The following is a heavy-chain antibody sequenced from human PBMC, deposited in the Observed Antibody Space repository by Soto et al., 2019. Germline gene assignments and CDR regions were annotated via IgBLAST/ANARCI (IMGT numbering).Heavy chain of an antibody. CDR3: ARERGDYYDSSGYYPYFDY. Sequence: PSETLSLTCTVSCGSISSYYWSWIRQPPGKGLEWIGYIYYSGSTNYNPSLKSRVTISVDTSKNQFSLKLSSVTAADTAVYYCARERGDYYDSSGYYPYFDYWGQGTLVTVSS. CDR2: IYYSGST. J-gene: IGHJ4*02. CDR1: CGSISSYY. D-gene: IGHD3-22*01. V-gene: IGHV4-59*01.